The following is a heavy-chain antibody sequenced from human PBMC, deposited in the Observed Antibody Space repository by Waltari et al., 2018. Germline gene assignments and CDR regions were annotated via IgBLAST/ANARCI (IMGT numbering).Heavy chain of an antibody. V-gene: IGHV1-69*13. J-gene: IGHJ3*02. D-gene: IGHD5-18*01. CDR3: ARGNGYSYGYPHAFDI. CDR1: GGTFSSYA. CDR2: IIPFFCTA. Sequence: QVQLVQSGAEVKKPGSSVKVSCKASGGTFSSYAISWVRQAPGQGLEWMGRIIPFFCTANYAQKFQGRVTITADKSTSTAYMELSSLRSEDTAVYYCARGNGYSYGYPHAFDIWRQGTMVTVSS.